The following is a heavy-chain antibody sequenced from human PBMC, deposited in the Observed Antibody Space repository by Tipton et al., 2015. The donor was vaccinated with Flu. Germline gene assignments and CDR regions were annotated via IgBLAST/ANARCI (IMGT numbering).Heavy chain of an antibody. V-gene: IGHV4-38-2*02. Sequence: TLSLTCTVSRDSMRSDYFWGWIRQAPGKGLEWIGQISRGGAIYYNSSLQSRATISVDSSRNRFSLKVRSVTAADTATYYCARRDYSNYVSQPKNWFDLWGQGILVTVSS. CDR3: ARRDYSNYVSQPKNWFDL. CDR1: RDSMRSDYF. J-gene: IGHJ5*02. CDR2: ISRGGAI. D-gene: IGHD4-11*01.